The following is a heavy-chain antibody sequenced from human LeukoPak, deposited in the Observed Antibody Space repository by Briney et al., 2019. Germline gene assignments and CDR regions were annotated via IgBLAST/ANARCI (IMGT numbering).Heavy chain of an antibody. V-gene: IGHV4-59*12. CDR3: ARGEFDGGVYFDY. Sequence: SETLSLTCSVSDDSITMYYWTWIRQPPGKGLEWIGEIYHSGSTNYNPSLKSRVTISVDKSKNQFSLKLTSVTAADTAVYYCARGEFDGGVYFDYWGQGTLVTVSS. J-gene: IGHJ4*02. CDR2: IYHSGST. D-gene: IGHD3-16*01. CDR1: DDSITMYY.